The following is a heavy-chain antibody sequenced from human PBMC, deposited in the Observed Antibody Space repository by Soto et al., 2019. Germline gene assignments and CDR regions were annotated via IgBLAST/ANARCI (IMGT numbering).Heavy chain of an antibody. V-gene: IGHV4-39*01. CDR1: GGSISSSSYY. Sequence: QLQLQESGPGLVKPSETLSLTCTVSGGSISSSSYYWGWIRQPPGKGLEWIGSIYYSGSTYYNPSLKSRVTIAVDTSKNQFSLKLSSVTAADTAVYYCARHEFGGSYLVGFDYWGQGTLVTVSS. CDR2: IYYSGST. CDR3: ARHEFGGSYLVGFDY. D-gene: IGHD1-26*01. J-gene: IGHJ4*02.